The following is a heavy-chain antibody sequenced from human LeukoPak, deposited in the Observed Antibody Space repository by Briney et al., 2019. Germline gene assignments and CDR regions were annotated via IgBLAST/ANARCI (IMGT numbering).Heavy chain of an antibody. CDR3: ARGGYYDFWSGLGNYMDV. Sequence: SETLSLTCTVSGGSIRSYYWSWIRQPPGKGLEWIGYIYYSGSTNYNPSLKSRVTISVDTSKNQFSLKLSAVTAADTAVYYCARGGYYDFWSGLGNYMDVWGKGTTVTVSS. J-gene: IGHJ6*03. V-gene: IGHV4-59*01. CDR1: GGSIRSYY. D-gene: IGHD3-3*01. CDR2: IYYSGST.